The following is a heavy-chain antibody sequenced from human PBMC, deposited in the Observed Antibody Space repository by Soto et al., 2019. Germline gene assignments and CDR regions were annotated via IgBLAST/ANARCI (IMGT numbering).Heavy chain of an antibody. V-gene: IGHV5-10-1*01. CDR3: AREYCSSTSCAYYYGMDV. Sequence: GESLKISCKGSGYSFTSYWISWVRQMPGKGLEWMGRIDPSDSYTNYSPSFQGHVTISADKSISTAYLQWSSLKAPDTAMYYCAREYCSSTSCAYYYGMDVWGQGTTVTVSS. D-gene: IGHD2-2*01. J-gene: IGHJ6*02. CDR2: IDPSDSYT. CDR1: GYSFTSYW.